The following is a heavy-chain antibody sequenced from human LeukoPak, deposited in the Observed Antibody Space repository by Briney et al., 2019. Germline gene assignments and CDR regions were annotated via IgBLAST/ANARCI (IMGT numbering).Heavy chain of an antibody. Sequence: SETLSLTCTVSGGSISSYYWSWIRQPPGKGLEWIGYIYYSGSTNYNPSLKSRVTISVDTSKNQFSLKLSSVTAADTAVYYCARGRRVRGVIITLDYWGQGTLVTVSS. CDR2: IYYSGST. CDR3: ARGRRVRGVIITLDY. CDR1: GGSISSYY. V-gene: IGHV4-59*08. J-gene: IGHJ4*02. D-gene: IGHD3-10*01.